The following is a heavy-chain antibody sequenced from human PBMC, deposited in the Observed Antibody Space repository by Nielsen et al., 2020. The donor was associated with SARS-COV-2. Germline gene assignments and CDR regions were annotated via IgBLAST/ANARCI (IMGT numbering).Heavy chain of an antibody. CDR1: GGPVSSNDW. V-gene: IGHV4-4*02. CDR2: VSHSGSF. D-gene: IGHD2-2*01. J-gene: IGHJ6*03. CDR3: ARGDLVVVPSPILGLGPFFYYFYLDV. Sequence: SETLSLTSAVSGGPVSSNDWWPWVRQSPGKGLDWIGEVSHSGSFNYNPSFKRRVTLSMDKSKRQFSLRLTSVSAADTAVYFCARGDLVVVPSPILGLGPFFYYFYLDVWGKGTTVIVSS.